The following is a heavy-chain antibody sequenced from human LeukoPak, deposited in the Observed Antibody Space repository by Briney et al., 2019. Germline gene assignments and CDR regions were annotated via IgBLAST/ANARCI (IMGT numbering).Heavy chain of an antibody. CDR1: GGSISSSSYY. J-gene: IGHJ3*02. CDR3: ASPHSAAGPYAFDI. Sequence: PSPTLSLTCTVSGGSISSSSYYWGWIRQPPGKGLEWFGSIYYSGSTYYNPALMSRVTISVHASKNQFSLQLSSVTAAHTAVYYCASPHSAAGPYAFDIWGQGTMVTVSS. CDR2: IYYSGST. D-gene: IGHD6-13*01. V-gene: IGHV4-39*01.